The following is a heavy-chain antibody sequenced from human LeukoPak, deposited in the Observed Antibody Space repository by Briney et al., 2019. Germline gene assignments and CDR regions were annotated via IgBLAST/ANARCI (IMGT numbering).Heavy chain of an antibody. CDR2: VYRSGST. CDR3: ARNVGLAAATAAGAFDV. J-gene: IGHJ3*01. CDR1: GLTVTNAW. D-gene: IGHD6-25*01. Sequence: GSLRLSCAASGLTVTNAWMNWVRQPPGQGLEWIGYVYRSGSTLYNPSLHSRVVMSLDKSNNRFSLQLHSVTAADTAMYFCARNVGLAAATAAGAFDVWGQGTMVTVSS. V-gene: IGHV4-4*01.